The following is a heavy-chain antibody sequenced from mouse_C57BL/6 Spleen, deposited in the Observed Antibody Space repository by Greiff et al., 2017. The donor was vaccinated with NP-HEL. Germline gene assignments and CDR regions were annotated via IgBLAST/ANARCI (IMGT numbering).Heavy chain of an antibody. J-gene: IGHJ2*01. CDR2: ISSGSSTI. V-gene: IGHV5-17*01. D-gene: IGHD2-1*01. CDR3: ARGIYYGNPYYFDY. CDR1: GFTFSDYG. Sequence: EVQRVESGGGLVKPGGSLKLSCAASGFTFSDYGMHWVRQAPEKGLEWVAYISSGSSTIYYADTVKGRFTISRDNAKNTLFLQMTSLRSEDTAMYYCARGIYYGNPYYFDYWGQGTTLTVSS.